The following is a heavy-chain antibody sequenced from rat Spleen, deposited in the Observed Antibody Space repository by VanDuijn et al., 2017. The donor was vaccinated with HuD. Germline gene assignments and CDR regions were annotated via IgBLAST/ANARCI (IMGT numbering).Heavy chain of an antibody. V-gene: IGHV5-31*01. CDR2: ITNTGGST. D-gene: IGHD3-8*01. Sequence: EVQLVESGGGLVQPGRSMKLSCAASGFTFSNYYMAWIRQAPGKGLEWVASITNTGGSTYYPDSVKGRFTISRDNAKSTLYLQMTGLRSEDTATYYCTRRYPLTGYWYFDFWGPGTMVTVSS. J-gene: IGHJ1*01. CDR3: TRRYPLTGYWYFDF. CDR1: GFTFSNYY.